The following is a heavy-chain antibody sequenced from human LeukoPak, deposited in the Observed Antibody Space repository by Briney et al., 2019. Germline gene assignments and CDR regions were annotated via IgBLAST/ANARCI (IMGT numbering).Heavy chain of an antibody. D-gene: IGHD5-18*01. CDR3: ARGNSYGSHWFDP. Sequence: VASVKVSCKASGYTFSGYYIHWVRQAPGQGLEWLACINPNSGVANSAEKFQGRVTVTSDTSISTAYMELSSLRSGDTAVYYCARGNSYGSHWFDPWGQGTLVTVSS. CDR1: GYTFSGYY. V-gene: IGHV1-2*02. CDR2: INPNSGVA. J-gene: IGHJ5*02.